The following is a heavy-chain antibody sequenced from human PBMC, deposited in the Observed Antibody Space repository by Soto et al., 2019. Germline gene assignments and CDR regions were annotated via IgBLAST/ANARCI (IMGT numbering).Heavy chain of an antibody. CDR3: ARPGVNSHPANFDL. V-gene: IGHV4-39*01. CDR1: GGSIGSDGYY. J-gene: IGHJ2*01. Sequence: QLQLQESGPGLVKPSETLSLTCTVSGGSIGSDGYYWDWIRQSPGKGLEWIGSISSSGSIYYNPSRNSRVTMSVDTSKNQFSLKLTSVTVADTAVYYCARPGVNSHPANFDLWGRGTLVTVSS. CDR2: ISSSGSI. D-gene: IGHD1-1*01.